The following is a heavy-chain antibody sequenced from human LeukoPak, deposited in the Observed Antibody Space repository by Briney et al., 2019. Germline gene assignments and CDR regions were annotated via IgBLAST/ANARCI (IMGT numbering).Heavy chain of an antibody. V-gene: IGHV3-73*01. CDR2: IRSKANSYAT. J-gene: IGHJ6*03. CDR3: TRRLYCSSTSCTPLMDV. D-gene: IGHD2-2*01. CDR1: GFTFSGSA. Sequence: GGSLRLSCAASGFTFSGSAMHWVRQASGKGLEWVGRIRSKANSYATAYAASVKGRFTISGDDSKNTAYLQMNSLKTEDTAVYYCTRRLYCSSTSCTPLMDVWGKGTTVTVSS.